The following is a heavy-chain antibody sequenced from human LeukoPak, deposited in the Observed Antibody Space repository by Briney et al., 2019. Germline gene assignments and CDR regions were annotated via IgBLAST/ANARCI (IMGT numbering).Heavy chain of an antibody. CDR2: DGTSK. Sequence: GGSLRLSCAGSGFTFSSSGMHWVRQAPGKGLEWVAFDGTSKYYADSVKGRFTISRDNSKNTVYLQMNSLRAEDTAVYYCAKETRGSYSDYWGQGTLVTVSS. J-gene: IGHJ4*02. V-gene: IGHV3-30*02. CDR3: AKETRGSYSDY. CDR1: GFTFSSSG. D-gene: IGHD1-26*01.